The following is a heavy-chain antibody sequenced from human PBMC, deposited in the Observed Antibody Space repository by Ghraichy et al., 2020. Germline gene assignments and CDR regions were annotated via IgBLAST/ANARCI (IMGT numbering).Heavy chain of an antibody. CDR2: IKSKTDGGTT. CDR1: GFTFSNAW. V-gene: IGHV3-15*01. CDR3: TTEGDLALAYYYYGMDV. D-gene: IGHD2-21*02. Sequence: GGSLRLSCAASGFTFSNAWMSWVRQAPGKGLEWVGRIKSKTDGGTTDYAAPVKGRFTISRDDSKNTLYLQMNSLKTEDTAVYYCTTEGDLALAYYYYGMDVWGQGTTVTVSS. J-gene: IGHJ6*02.